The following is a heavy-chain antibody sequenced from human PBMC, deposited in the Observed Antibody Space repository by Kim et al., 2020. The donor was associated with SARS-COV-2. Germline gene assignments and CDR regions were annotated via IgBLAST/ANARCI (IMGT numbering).Heavy chain of an antibody. V-gene: IGHV4-39*01. Sequence: SETLSLTCTVSGGSISSSSYYWGWIRQPPGKGLEWIGSIYYSGSTYYNPSLKSRVTISVDTSKNQFSLKLSSVTAADTAVYYCVRSPPSAAGLFDYWGQGTLVTVSS. D-gene: IGHD3-10*01. J-gene: IGHJ4*02. CDR2: IYYSGST. CDR3: VRSPPSAAGLFDY. CDR1: GGSISSSSYY.